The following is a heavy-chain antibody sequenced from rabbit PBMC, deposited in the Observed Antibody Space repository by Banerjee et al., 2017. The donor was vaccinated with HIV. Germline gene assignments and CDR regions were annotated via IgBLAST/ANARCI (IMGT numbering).Heavy chain of an antibody. J-gene: IGHJ4*01. CDR1: GFSFSNGYV. D-gene: IGHD4-2*01. V-gene: IGHV1S45*01. CDR2: INTSSGNT. Sequence: QEQLVESGGGLVKPEGSLTLTCTASGFSFSNGYVMCWVRQAPGKGLEWIACINTSSGNTVYASWAKGRFTISRTSSTTVALQMTSLTAADTATYFCARISRMLVVIDLWGPGTLVTVS. CDR3: ARISRMLVVIDL.